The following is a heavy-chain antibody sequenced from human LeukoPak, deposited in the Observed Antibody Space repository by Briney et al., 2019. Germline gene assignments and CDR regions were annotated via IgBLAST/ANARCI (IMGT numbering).Heavy chain of an antibody. CDR3: ARRGGVNYYDSSGYYLDY. Sequence: GESLKISCKGSGYSFTSYWIGWVRQMPGKGLEWMEIIYPGDSDTRYSPSFQGQVTISADKSISTAYLQWSSLKASDTAMYYCARRGGVNYYDSSGYYLDYWGQGTLVTVSS. V-gene: IGHV5-51*01. J-gene: IGHJ4*02. CDR1: GYSFTSYW. D-gene: IGHD3-22*01. CDR2: IYPGDSDT.